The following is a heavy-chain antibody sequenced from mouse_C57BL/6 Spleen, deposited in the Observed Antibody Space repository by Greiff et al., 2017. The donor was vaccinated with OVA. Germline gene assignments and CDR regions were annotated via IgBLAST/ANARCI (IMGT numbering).Heavy chain of an antibody. V-gene: IGHV5-17*01. CDR1: GFTFSDYG. J-gene: IGHJ2*01. Sequence: EVQVVESGGGLVKPGGSLKLSCAASGFTFSDYGMHWVRQAPEKGLEWVAYISSGSSTIYYADTVKGRFTISRDNAKNTLFLQMTSLRSEDTAMYYCARLGTGGYWGQGTTLTVSS. CDR3: ARLGTGGY. CDR2: ISSGSSTI. D-gene: IGHD4-1*01.